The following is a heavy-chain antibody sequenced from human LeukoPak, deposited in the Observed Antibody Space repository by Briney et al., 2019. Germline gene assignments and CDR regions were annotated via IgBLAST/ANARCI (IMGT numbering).Heavy chain of an antibody. D-gene: IGHD3-22*01. CDR3: ARASDSSGYYDLDY. Sequence: SETLSLTCSVSGGSISNYYWSWIRQPPGKGLEWIGYIFSRGSSNCSPSLKSRVTISVDTSKNQFSLKLSSVTAADTAVYYCARASDSSGYYDLDYWGQGTLVTVSS. CDR2: IFSRGSS. CDR1: GGSISNYY. V-gene: IGHV4-59*01. J-gene: IGHJ4*02.